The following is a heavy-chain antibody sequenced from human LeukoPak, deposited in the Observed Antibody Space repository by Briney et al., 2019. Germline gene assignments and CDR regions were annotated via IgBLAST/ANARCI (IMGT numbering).Heavy chain of an antibody. CDR2: IYYSGST. J-gene: IGHJ2*01. CDR3: ARGVSMIVVVIHDWYFDL. D-gene: IGHD3-22*01. V-gene: IGHV4-59*08. CDR1: GGSISSNY. Sequence: SETLSLTCTVSGGSISSNYWSWIRQPPGKGLEWIGYIYYSGSTNYNPSLKSRVTISVDTSKNQFSLKLSSVTATDTAVYYCARGVSMIVVVIHDWYFDLWGRGTLVTVSS.